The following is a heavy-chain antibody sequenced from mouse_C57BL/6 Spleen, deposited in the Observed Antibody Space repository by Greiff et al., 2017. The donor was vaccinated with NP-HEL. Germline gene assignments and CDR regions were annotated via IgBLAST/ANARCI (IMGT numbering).Heavy chain of an antibody. CDR2: IWSGGST. Sequence: QVQLKESGPGLVQPSQSLSITCTVSGFSLTSYGVHWVRQPPGKGLEWLGVIWSGGSTDYNAAFISRLSISKDNSKSQVFFKMNSLQADDTAIYYCAKTGLYDGYYYWYFDVWGTGTTVTVSS. D-gene: IGHD2-3*01. V-gene: IGHV2-4*01. CDR3: AKTGLYDGYYYWYFDV. J-gene: IGHJ1*03. CDR1: GFSLTSYG.